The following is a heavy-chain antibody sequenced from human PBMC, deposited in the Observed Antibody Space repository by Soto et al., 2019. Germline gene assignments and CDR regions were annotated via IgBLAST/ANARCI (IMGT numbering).Heavy chain of an antibody. V-gene: IGHV1-8*01. D-gene: IGHD5-12*01. CDR3: ARGSGGYSGLTNF. J-gene: IGHJ4*02. CDR2: MNPNSGNT. Sequence: EASVKVSCKASVYTFTSYDINWVRQAPGQGLEWMGWMNPNSGNTGYAQKFQGRVTMTRDTSISTAYMELSSLRSEDTAVYYCARGSGGYSGLTNFWGQGTLVTVSS. CDR1: VYTFTSYD.